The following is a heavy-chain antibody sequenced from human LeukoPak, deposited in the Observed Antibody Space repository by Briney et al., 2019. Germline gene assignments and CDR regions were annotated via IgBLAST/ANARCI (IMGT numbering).Heavy chain of an antibody. D-gene: IGHD3-9*01. J-gene: IGHJ4*02. CDR1: GYTFTSYG. Sequence: ASVKVSCKASGYTFTSYGISWVRQAPGQGLEWMGWISAYNGNTNYAQKLLGRVTMTTDTSTSTAYMELRSLRSDDTAVYYCARGYDILTGYYVGSSQRDFDYWGQGTLVTVSS. CDR3: ARGYDILTGYYVGSSQRDFDY. V-gene: IGHV1-18*01. CDR2: ISAYNGNT.